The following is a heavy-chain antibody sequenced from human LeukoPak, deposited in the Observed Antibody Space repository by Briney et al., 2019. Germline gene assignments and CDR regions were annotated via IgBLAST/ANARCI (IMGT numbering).Heavy chain of an antibody. V-gene: IGHV3-21*01. CDR1: GFTFSSYS. CDR2: ISSSSSYI. Sequence: PGGSLRLSCAASGFTFSSYSMNWVRQAPGKGLEWVSSISSSSSYIYYAVSVKGRFTISRDNAKNSLYLQMNSLRAEDTAVYYCARDFRYDYVWGHPIRGIMDYWGQGTLVTVSS. D-gene: IGHD3-16*01. J-gene: IGHJ4*02. CDR3: ARDFRYDYVWGHPIRGIMDY.